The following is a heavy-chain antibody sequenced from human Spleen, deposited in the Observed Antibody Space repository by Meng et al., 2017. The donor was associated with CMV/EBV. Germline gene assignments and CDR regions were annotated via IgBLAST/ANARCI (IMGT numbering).Heavy chain of an antibody. Sequence: QVQLVQSGTEVKKPGASVRVSCKASGYTLKNYYLHWVRQAPGQGLEWMGRINPNTGVANYAQKFQGRVTMTRDTSINTAYMEVTRLRSDDTAVYFYARDASFGGNWFDPWGQGTLVTVSS. CDR3: ARDASFGGNWFDP. CDR1: GYTLKNYY. J-gene: IGHJ5*02. V-gene: IGHV1-2*06. D-gene: IGHD3-10*01. CDR2: INPNTGVA.